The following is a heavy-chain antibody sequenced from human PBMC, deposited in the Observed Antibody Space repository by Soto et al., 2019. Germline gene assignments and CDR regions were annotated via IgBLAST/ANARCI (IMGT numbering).Heavy chain of an antibody. CDR3: ARVISSRDESFDY. Sequence: QVQLQESGPGLVKPSETLSLTCAVSGDSISGSQWWSWVRLPPGKGLEWIGEISHTGTTNYNPSLKSRVTMSVDKPKNQFSLNLTSVTAADTAVYYCARVISSRDESFDYWGQGTVVTVSP. CDR2: ISHTGTT. D-gene: IGHD2-2*01. J-gene: IGHJ4*02. V-gene: IGHV4-4*02. CDR1: GDSISGSQW.